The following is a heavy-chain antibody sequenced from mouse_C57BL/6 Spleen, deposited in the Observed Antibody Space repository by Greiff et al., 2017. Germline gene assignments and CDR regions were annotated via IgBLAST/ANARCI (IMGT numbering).Heavy chain of an antibody. Sequence: EVKLVESGGGLVQPGGSLSLSCAASGFTFTDYYMSWVRQPPGKALEWLGFIRNTANGYTTEYSASVKGRFTISRDNSQSILYLQMNALRAEDSATYYCARSNSDGSSYTFAYWGQGTLVTVSA. CDR3: ARSNSDGSSYTFAY. J-gene: IGHJ3*01. CDR1: GFTFTDYY. V-gene: IGHV7-3*01. CDR2: IRNTANGYTT. D-gene: IGHD1-1*01.